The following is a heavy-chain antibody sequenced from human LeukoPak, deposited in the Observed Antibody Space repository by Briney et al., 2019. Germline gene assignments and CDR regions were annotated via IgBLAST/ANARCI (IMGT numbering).Heavy chain of an antibody. CDR2: ISYDGSNK. CDR3: ARRRIAPAGDFDS. CDR1: GFTFSSYA. D-gene: IGHD6-13*01. Sequence: PGGSLRLSCAASGFTFSSYAMHWVHQAPGKGLEWVAVISYDGSNKYYADSVKGRFTISRDNSKNTLYLQMNSLRAEDTAVYYCARRRIAPAGDFDSWGQGTLVTVSS. J-gene: IGHJ4*02. V-gene: IGHV3-30-3*01.